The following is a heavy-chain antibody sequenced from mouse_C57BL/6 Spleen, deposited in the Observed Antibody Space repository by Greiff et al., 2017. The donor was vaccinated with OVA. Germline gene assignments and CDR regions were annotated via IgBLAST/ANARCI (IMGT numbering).Heavy chain of an antibody. Sequence: DVKLVESGGGLVKPGGSLKLSCEASGFNFSSYAMSWVRQTPEKRLEWVANISDGVSYTYYPDKVKGRFTLSRDKAKNNMYLKMSHLKSEDTAMYYCASEVGTTMVTTRYFDYWGQGTTLTVSS. V-gene: IGHV5-4*03. CDR3: ASEVGTTMVTTRYFDY. CDR1: GFNFSSYA. D-gene: IGHD2-2*01. CDR2: ISDGVSYT. J-gene: IGHJ2*01.